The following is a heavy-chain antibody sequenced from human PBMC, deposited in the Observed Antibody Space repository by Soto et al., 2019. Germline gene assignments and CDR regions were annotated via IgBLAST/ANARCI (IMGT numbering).Heavy chain of an antibody. CDR2: ISGGGGST. Sequence: EVQLLESGGGLVQPGGSPRLSCAASGFTFSSYAMRWVRQAPGKGLEWVSAISGGGGSTYYADSVKGRFTISRDNSKNTLYLQMTSLRAEDTAVYDCATPPGPAAMSIIDSWGQGTLVTVSS. D-gene: IGHD2-2*01. CDR3: ATPPGPAAMSIIDS. V-gene: IGHV3-23*01. CDR1: GFTFSSYA. J-gene: IGHJ4*02.